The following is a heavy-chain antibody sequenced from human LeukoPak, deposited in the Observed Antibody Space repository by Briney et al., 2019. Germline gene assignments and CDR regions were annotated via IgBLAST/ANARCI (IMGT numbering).Heavy chain of an antibody. CDR2: ISYDGSNK. CDR3: WYYYGSGSYSDY. CDR1: GFTFSSYG. Sequence: SGGSLRLSCAASGFTFSSYGMHWVRQAPGKGLEWVAVISYDGSNKYYADSVKGRFTISRDNSKNTLYLQMNSLRAEDTAVYYCWYYYGSGSYSDYWGQGTLVTVSS. V-gene: IGHV3-30*03. D-gene: IGHD3-10*01. J-gene: IGHJ4*02.